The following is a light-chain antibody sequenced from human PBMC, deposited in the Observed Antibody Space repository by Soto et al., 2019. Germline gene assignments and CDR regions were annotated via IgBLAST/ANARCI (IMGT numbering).Light chain of an antibody. CDR2: GAS. V-gene: IGKV3-15*01. CDR1: QSVVSN. CDR3: QQYNNWSWT. Sequence: EIVMTQSPDTLSVSPGERATLPCRASQSVVSNLAWYLQKVGQAPRLLIYGASTRAPGISARFSGSGSGTEFTLTISSLQSEDFAIYYCQQYNNWSWTFGQGTKVDI. J-gene: IGKJ1*01.